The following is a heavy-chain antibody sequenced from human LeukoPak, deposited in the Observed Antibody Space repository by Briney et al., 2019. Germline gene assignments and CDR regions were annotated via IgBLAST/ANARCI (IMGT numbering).Heavy chain of an antibody. D-gene: IGHD3-10*01. V-gene: IGHV1-2*02. J-gene: IGHJ4*02. Sequence: GASLKVSCKASGYTFTGYYMHWVRQAPGQGLEWMGWINPNSGGTNYAQKFQGRVTMTRDTSISTAYMELSRLRSDDTAVYYCARGFLWFGELSFDYWGQGTLVTVSS. CDR1: GYTFTGYY. CDR2: INPNSGGT. CDR3: ARGFLWFGELSFDY.